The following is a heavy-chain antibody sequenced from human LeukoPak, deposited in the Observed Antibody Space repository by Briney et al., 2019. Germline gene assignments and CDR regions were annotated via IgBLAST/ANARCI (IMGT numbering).Heavy chain of an antibody. V-gene: IGHV3-48*03. Sequence: PGGSLRLSCAASGFTFSSYEMNWVRQAPGKGLEWVSYISSSGSTIYYADSVKGRFTISRDNSKKGRFTISRDNSKNTLYLQMNSLRAEDTAVYYCARAGPSSSWHQFDYWGQGTLVTVSS. CDR1: GFTFSSYE. J-gene: IGHJ4*02. D-gene: IGHD6-13*01. CDR3: ARAGPSSSWHQFDY. CDR2: ISSSGSTI.